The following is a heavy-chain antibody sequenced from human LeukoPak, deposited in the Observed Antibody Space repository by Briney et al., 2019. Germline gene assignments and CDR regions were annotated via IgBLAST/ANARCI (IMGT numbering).Heavy chain of an antibody. Sequence: GASVKVSCKASGYTFTGYYMHWVRQAPGQGLEWIGWINPNSGGTNYAQKFQGRVTMTRDTSISTAYMELSRLRSDDTAVYYCARDDTSWDYFDYWGQGTLVTVSS. CDR2: INPNSGGT. J-gene: IGHJ4*02. D-gene: IGHD2-2*01. CDR3: ARDDTSWDYFDY. V-gene: IGHV1-2*02. CDR1: GYTFTGYY.